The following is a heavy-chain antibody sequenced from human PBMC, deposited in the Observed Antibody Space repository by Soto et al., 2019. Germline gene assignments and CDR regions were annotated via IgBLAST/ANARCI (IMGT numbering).Heavy chain of an antibody. V-gene: IGHV4-39*06. CDR3: AHRMAPGGYFDY. D-gene: IGHD2-15*01. CDR2: IYYSGNT. Sequence: SETLSLTCTVSGGSISSSSYYWGWIRQPPGKGLEWIGSIYYSGNTYYTPSLKSRVTITKDTSKNQVVLTMTNMDPVDTATYYCAHRMAPGGYFDYWGQGTLVTVSS. J-gene: IGHJ4*02. CDR1: GGSISSSSYY.